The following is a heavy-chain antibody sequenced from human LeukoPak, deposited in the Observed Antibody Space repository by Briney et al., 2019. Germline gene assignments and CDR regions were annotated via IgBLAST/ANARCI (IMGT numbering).Heavy chain of an antibody. CDR3: ARDSDPYCSGGSCQRFDY. CDR2: ISSSSSYI. J-gene: IGHJ4*02. Sequence: TGGSLRLSCAASGFTFSTYSMNWVRQAPGKGLEWVSSISSSSSYIYYADSVKGRFTISRDNAKKSLYLQMNSLRAEDTAVYYCARDSDPYCSGGSCQRFDYWGQGTLVTVSS. CDR1: GFTFSTYS. D-gene: IGHD2-15*01. V-gene: IGHV3-21*01.